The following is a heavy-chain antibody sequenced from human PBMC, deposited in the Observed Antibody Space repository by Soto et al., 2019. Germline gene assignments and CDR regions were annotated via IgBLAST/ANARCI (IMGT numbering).Heavy chain of an antibody. CDR2: ISGGDGST. Sequence: EVQLLESGGGLVQPGGSLRLSCAASGFTFSHYAMSWVRQAPGKGLEWVSTISGGDGSTYYADSVKGRFTISRDNFKNTLYLQINSLRADDTAVYYCAKKYHYGSGTYLYYFDYWGQGTLVTVSS. CDR1: GFTFSHYA. V-gene: IGHV3-23*01. CDR3: AKKYHYGSGTYLYYFDY. J-gene: IGHJ4*02. D-gene: IGHD3-10*01.